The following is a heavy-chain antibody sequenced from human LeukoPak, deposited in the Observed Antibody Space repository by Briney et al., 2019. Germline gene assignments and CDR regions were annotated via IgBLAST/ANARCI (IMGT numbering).Heavy chain of an antibody. J-gene: IGHJ4*02. D-gene: IGHD3-10*01. CDR1: GFTVSSNY. Sequence: GGSLRLSCAASGFTVSSNYMSWVRQAPGKGLEWVSVIYSGGSTYYADSVKGRFTISRDNSKNTLYLQMNSLRAEDTAVYYCAKGSSMVRGVIEILFDCWGQGTLVTVSS. V-gene: IGHV3-53*01. CDR3: AKGSSMVRGVIEILFDC. CDR2: IYSGGST.